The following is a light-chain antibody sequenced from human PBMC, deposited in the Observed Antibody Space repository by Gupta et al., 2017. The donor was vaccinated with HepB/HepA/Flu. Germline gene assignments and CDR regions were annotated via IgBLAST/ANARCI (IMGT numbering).Light chain of an antibody. CDR2: DVN. Sequence: QSALTQPASVSGSLGQSLTISCTGTSSDVGAYDAVSWYQQYPGKAPKLLIYDVNSRPSGVANRFSGSKSGNTASLTIAGLQAEEETDYYCSSFSRTSTLVVFGGGTKLTVL. CDR3: SSFSRTSTLVV. CDR1: SSDVGAYDA. J-gene: IGLJ2*01. V-gene: IGLV2-14*03.